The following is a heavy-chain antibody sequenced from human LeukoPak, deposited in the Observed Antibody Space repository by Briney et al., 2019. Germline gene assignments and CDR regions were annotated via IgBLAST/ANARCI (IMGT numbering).Heavy chain of an antibody. V-gene: IGHV3-23*01. CDR3: ARGSSAFYYLDY. Sequence: GGSLRLSCAASGFTFSRYGMSWGRQAPGKGLEWVSTLSGSGTSTGYADSVKGRFTISRDNSNNALYLQMNNLRAEDTAVYYCARGSSAFYYLDYWGQGTLVTVSS. CDR2: LSGSGTST. J-gene: IGHJ4*02. CDR1: GFTFSRYG. D-gene: IGHD6-13*01.